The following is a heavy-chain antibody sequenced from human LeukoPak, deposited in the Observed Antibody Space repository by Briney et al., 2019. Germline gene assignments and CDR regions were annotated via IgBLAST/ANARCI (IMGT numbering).Heavy chain of an antibody. D-gene: IGHD6-19*01. CDR1: GGSISSHY. CDR2: IYYSGST. CDR3: AKTVAGYWYFDL. J-gene: IGHJ2*01. Sequence: SETLSLTCTVSGGSISSHYWSWIRQPPGKGLEWIGYIYYSGSTNYNPSLKSRLTISVDTSKDQFSLKLSSVTAADTAVYYCAKTVAGYWYFDLWGRGTLVTVSS. V-gene: IGHV4-59*08.